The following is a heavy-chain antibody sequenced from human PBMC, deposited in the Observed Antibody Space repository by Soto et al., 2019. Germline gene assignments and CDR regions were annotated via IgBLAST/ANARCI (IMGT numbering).Heavy chain of an antibody. CDR1: GYTFTSNG. J-gene: IGHJ2*01. CDR3: GRAFRSDWYCDL. Sequence: QVQLVQSGAEVKKPGASVKVSCKASGYTFTSNGISWVRLAPGQGLEWMGWISGSNGNTDYAQKLQDRVTLTTDTSTNTAYMELRNLRSDDTAVYYCGRAFRSDWYCDLWGRGTLVTVSS. V-gene: IGHV1-18*01. CDR2: ISGSNGNT.